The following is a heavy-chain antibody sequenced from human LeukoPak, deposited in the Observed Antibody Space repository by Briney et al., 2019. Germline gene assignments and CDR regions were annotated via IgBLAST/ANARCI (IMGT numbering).Heavy chain of an antibody. CDR3: AKSDPYGDSLIEI. D-gene: IGHD4-17*01. Sequence: GGSLRLSCAASGFTFSGYAMNWVRQAPGKGLEWLSHISSTGGTIYYADSVKGRLTVSRDNAKDSLYLQMNSLRAEDTAVYYCAKSDPYGDSLIEIWGQGALVTVSS. V-gene: IGHV3-48*03. CDR2: ISSTGGTI. J-gene: IGHJ4*02. CDR1: GFTFSGYA.